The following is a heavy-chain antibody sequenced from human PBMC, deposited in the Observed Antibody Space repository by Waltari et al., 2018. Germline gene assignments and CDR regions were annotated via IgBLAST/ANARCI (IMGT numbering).Heavy chain of an antibody. CDR1: GGPFRRYA. D-gene: IGHD6-6*01. J-gene: IGHJ6*02. V-gene: IGHV1-69*01. CDR3: ARVVSRRPSYYGMDV. Sequence: QVQLVQSGAEVKKPGSSVKVYCKASGGPFRRYAISWVQQAPGQGLEWMGGIIPIFGTANYAQKFQGRVTITADESTSTAYMELSSLRSEDTAVYYCARVVSRRPSYYGMDVWGQGTTVTVSS. CDR2: IIPIFGTA.